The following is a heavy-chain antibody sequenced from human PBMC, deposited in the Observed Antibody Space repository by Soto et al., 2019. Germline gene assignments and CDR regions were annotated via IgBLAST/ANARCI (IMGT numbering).Heavy chain of an antibody. CDR2: IYYTGTT. V-gene: IGHV4-59*08. D-gene: IGHD1-26*01. J-gene: IGHJ4*02. Sequence: SENLSLTCIVSGGSMSSDDWVWFRQPPGKGLEWIGYIYYTGTTTYHPSLKSRVTISIDTSRNQFSLKLNSVTAADTAVYYCARLGGYYQAFDQWGQGSLVTVS. CDR1: GGSMSSDD. CDR3: ARLGGYYQAFDQ.